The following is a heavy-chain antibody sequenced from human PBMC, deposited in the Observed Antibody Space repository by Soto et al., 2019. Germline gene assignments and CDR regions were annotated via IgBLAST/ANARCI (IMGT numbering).Heavy chain of an antibody. V-gene: IGHV3-74*03. CDR1: GFTLSRYW. D-gene: IGHD3-22*01. CDR3: ARDYDTSGSYPHY. Sequence: PGGSLRLSCAASGFTLSRYWMHWVRQAPGKGLVWVSRINADGSKTSYADSVKGRFTVSRDNAKNTLYLQLTNLRAEDTAVYYCARDYDTSGSYPHYRGQGTLVTVSS. CDR2: INADGSKT. J-gene: IGHJ4*02.